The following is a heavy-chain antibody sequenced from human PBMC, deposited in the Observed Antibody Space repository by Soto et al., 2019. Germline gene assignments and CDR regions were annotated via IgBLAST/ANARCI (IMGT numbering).Heavy chain of an antibody. CDR1: GFTFSSYS. CDR3: ARAVYSSSCAGYDY. D-gene: IGHD6-13*01. CDR2: ISSSSSYI. J-gene: IGHJ4*02. Sequence: EVQLVESGGGLVKPGGSLRLSCAASGFTFSSYSMNWVRQAPGKGLEWVSSISSSSSYIYYADSVKGRFTISRDNAKNSLYLQRNSLRAEDTAVYYCARAVYSSSCAGYDYWGQGTLVTVSS. V-gene: IGHV3-21*01.